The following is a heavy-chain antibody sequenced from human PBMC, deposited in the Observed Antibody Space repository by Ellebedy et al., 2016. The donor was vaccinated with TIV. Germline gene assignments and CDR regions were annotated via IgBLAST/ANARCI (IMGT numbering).Heavy chain of an antibody. Sequence: GESLKISXAASGFTFSGHSMNWVRQAPGKGLEWVSSISSSSTTIYYADSMKGRFTVSRDNTKSSLYLQMNSLRAEDTAVYYCASAFNWNEIDFWGQGTLVTVSS. CDR3: ASAFNWNEIDF. D-gene: IGHD1-20*01. CDR2: ISSSSTTI. V-gene: IGHV3-21*01. CDR1: GFTFSGHS. J-gene: IGHJ4*02.